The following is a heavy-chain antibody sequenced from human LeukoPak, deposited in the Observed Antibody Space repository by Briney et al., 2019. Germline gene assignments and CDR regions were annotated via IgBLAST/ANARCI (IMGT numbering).Heavy chain of an antibody. J-gene: IGHJ4*02. CDR3: ARSPYDYSMIYFDY. CDR1: GFTLSSYA. V-gene: IGHV3-30-3*01. D-gene: IGHD3-16*01. Sequence: QAGRSLRLSCAASGFTLSSYAMHWVRQAPGKGLEWVAVISYDGSNKYYADSVKGRFTISRDNSKNTLYLQMNSLRAEDTAVYYCARSPYDYSMIYFDYWGQGTLVTVSS. CDR2: ISYDGSNK.